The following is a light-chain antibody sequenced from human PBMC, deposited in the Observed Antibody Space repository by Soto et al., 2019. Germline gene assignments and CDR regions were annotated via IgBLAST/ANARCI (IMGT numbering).Light chain of an antibody. CDR2: KAS. CDR1: QSISSW. V-gene: IGKV1-5*03. CDR3: QRWVT. Sequence: DIQMTQSPSTLSASVGDRVTITCRASQSISSWLAWYQQKPGKAPKLLIYKASSLESGVPSRFSGSGSGTEFTPTISSLQPDDFSTYYCQRWVTFGQGTKLEIK. J-gene: IGKJ2*01.